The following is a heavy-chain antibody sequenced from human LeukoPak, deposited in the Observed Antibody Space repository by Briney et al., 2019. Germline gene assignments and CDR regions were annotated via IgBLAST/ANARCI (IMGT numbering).Heavy chain of an antibody. CDR1: GGTFSSYA. V-gene: IGHV1-69*06. CDR2: IIPIFGTA. Sequence: SVKVSCKASGGTFSSYAISWVRQAPGQGLEWMGGIIPIFGTANYAQKFQGRVTITADKSTSTAYMEPSSLRSEDTAVYYCARRGLMVTANYYYYYMDVWGKGTTVTVSS. D-gene: IGHD2-21*02. J-gene: IGHJ6*03. CDR3: ARRGLMVTANYYYYYMDV.